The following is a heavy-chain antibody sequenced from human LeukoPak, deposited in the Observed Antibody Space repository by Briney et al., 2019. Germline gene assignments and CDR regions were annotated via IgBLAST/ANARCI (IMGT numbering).Heavy chain of an antibody. J-gene: IGHJ6*02. CDR2: IKQDGSEK. CDR3: ARDEPLYSSDQYYYYYGMDV. D-gene: IGHD6-19*01. CDR1: GFTFSSYW. Sequence: GGSLRLSCAASGFTFSSYWMSWVRQAPGKGLEWVANIKQDGSEKYYVDSVKGRFTISRDNAKNSLYLQMNSLRAEDTAVYYCARDEPLYSSDQYYYYYGMDVWGQGTTVTVSS. V-gene: IGHV3-7*01.